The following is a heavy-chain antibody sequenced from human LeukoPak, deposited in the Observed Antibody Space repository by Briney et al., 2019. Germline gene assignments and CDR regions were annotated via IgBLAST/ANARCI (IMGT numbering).Heavy chain of an antibody. CDR1: GGSFSGYY. CDR2: INHSGST. CDR3: ARGYDSSGQTGRYYFDH. Sequence: SETLSLTCAVYGGSFSGYYWSWIRQPPGKGLEWIGEINHSGSTNYNPSLKSRVTISVDTSKNQFSLKLSSVTAADTAVYYCARGYDSSGQTGRYYFDHWGQGTLVTVSS. J-gene: IGHJ4*02. D-gene: IGHD3-22*01. V-gene: IGHV4-34*01.